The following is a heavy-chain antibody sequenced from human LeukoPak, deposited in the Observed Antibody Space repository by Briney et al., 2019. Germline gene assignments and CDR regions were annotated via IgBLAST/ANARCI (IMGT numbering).Heavy chain of an antibody. D-gene: IGHD5-12*01. CDR1: GVTFSNYG. J-gene: IGHJ4*02. CDR3: TTKVIRGNSGDDYDD. V-gene: IGHV3-30*03. Sequence: GGSLRLSCAASGVTFSNYGMHWVRQAPGKGLEWVALISSNGNDKLYGDSVKGRFTISRDDSKSTLYLQMDSLRVEDTAVYYCTTKVIRGNSGDDYDDWGQGTLVTVSS. CDR2: ISSNGNDK.